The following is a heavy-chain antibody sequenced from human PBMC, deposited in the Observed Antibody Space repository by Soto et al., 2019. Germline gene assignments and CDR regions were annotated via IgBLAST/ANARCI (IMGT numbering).Heavy chain of an antibody. CDR3: VKDWGSSGWYIALFEY. D-gene: IGHD6-19*01. CDR2: VSASGGGT. Sequence: EVQLLQSGGGLARPGGSLRLSCVASGFTFGTYAMNWVRQARGKGLEWVSGVSASGGGTYYADSVKGRFTISRDNSKNTFCLQMKSLRAEDTAMYYCVKDWGSSGWYIALFEYWGQGTLVYVSS. CDR1: GFTFGTYA. J-gene: IGHJ4*02. V-gene: IGHV3-23*01.